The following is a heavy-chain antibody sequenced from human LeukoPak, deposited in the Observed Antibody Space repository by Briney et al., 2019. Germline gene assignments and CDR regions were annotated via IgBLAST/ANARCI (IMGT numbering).Heavy chain of an antibody. CDR3: ARDCSSSTCYFDH. Sequence: SETLSLTCAVYGGSFGGYYWSWIRQSPGKGLEWIGEINHSGSTNYNPSLKSRVTISVDTSKKQFSLKLTSVTAADTAVYYCARDCSSSTCYFDHWGQGTLVTVSS. D-gene: IGHD2-2*01. CDR2: INHSGST. J-gene: IGHJ4*02. CDR1: GGSFGGYY. V-gene: IGHV4-34*01.